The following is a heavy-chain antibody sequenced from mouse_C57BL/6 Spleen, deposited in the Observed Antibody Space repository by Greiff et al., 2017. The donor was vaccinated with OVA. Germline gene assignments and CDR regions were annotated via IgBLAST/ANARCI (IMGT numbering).Heavy chain of an antibody. V-gene: IGHV1-55*01. D-gene: IGHD1-1*01. J-gene: IGHJ2*01. Sequence: VQLQQPGAELVKPGASVKMSCKASGYTFTSYWITWVKQRPGQGLEWIGDIYPGSGSTNYNEKFKSKATLTVDTSSSTAYMQLSSLTSEDSAVYYCARHYYGSSYSYFDYWGQGTTLTVSS. CDR2: IYPGSGST. CDR3: ARHYYGSSYSYFDY. CDR1: GYTFTSYW.